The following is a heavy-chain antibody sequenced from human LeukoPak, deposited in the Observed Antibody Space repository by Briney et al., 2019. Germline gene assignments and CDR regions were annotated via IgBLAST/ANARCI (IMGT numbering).Heavy chain of an antibody. J-gene: IGHJ4*02. CDR2: ISGSGGIT. Sequence: GGSLRLSCAASGFTFSSYAMSWVRQAPGKGLEWVSAISGSGGITYYADSVKGRFTLSRDNSKNTLYVQMNNLRAEDTAVYYCAKDGWGSTVTYYFDYSGQGTLVTVSS. D-gene: IGHD6-19*01. V-gene: IGHV3-23*01. CDR3: AKDGWGSTVTYYFDY. CDR1: GFTFSSYA.